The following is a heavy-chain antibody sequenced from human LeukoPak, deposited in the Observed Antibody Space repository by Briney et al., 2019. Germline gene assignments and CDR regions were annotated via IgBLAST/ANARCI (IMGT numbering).Heavy chain of an antibody. V-gene: IGHV3-23*01. D-gene: IGHD3-22*01. CDR1: GFTFSSYA. CDR2: ISGSGGST. CDR3: ARLGSYYDSSGSRYGAFDI. J-gene: IGHJ3*02. Sequence: GGSLRLSCAASGFTFSSYAMSWVRQAPGKGLEWVSAISGSGGSTYYADSVKGRFTISRDNSKNTLYLQMNSLRAEDTAVYYCARLGSYYDSSGSRYGAFDIWGQGTMVTVSS.